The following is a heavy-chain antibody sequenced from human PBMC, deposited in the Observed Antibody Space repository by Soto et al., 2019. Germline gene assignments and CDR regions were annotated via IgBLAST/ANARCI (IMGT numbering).Heavy chain of an antibody. D-gene: IGHD5-12*01. Sequence: SETLSLTCTVSGGSISSYYWSWIRQPPGKGLEWIGYIYYSGSTNYNPSLKSRVTISVDTSKDQFSLKLSSVTAADTAVYYCARGSGYDSDAFDIWGQGTMVTVS. V-gene: IGHV4-59*01. CDR2: IYYSGST. CDR3: ARGSGYDSDAFDI. CDR1: GGSISSYY. J-gene: IGHJ3*02.